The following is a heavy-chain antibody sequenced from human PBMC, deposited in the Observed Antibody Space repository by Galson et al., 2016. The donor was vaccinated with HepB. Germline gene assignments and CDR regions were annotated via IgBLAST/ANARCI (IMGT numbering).Heavy chain of an antibody. CDR3: ARLGLEFLSYYYGMDV. CDR2: IIPIFGTT. V-gene: IGHV1-69*13. D-gene: IGHD1-1*01. Sequence: SVKVSCKASGGTFGSHAISWVRQAPGQGLEWMGGIIPIFGTTNYAQKFQGRVSLTADESTSTAYMELSSLRSEDTAVYYCARLGLEFLSYYYGMDVWGQGTTVTVSS. J-gene: IGHJ6*02. CDR1: GGTFGSHA.